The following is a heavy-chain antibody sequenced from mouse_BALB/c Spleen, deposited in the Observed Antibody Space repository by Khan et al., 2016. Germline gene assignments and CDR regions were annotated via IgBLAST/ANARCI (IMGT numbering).Heavy chain of an antibody. CDR1: GSTFSDAW. CDR3: KKRRYYYDY. Sequence: EVKLEESGGGLVQPGGSMKLSCAASGSTFSDAWMDWVRQSPEKGLEWVAEIRLKANNHATYYAESVKGRFPMSSHESNSTVYLRRNSVRAEDTYIYSCKKRRYYYDYWGQGTTLTVAS. J-gene: IGHJ2*01. V-gene: IGHV6-6*01. CDR2: IRLKANNHAT.